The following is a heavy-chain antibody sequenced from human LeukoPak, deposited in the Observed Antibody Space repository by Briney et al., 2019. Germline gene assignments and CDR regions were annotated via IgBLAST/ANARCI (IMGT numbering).Heavy chain of an antibody. CDR1: GGSFSGYY. V-gene: IGHV4-34*01. D-gene: IGHD5-24*01. J-gene: IGHJ4*02. CDR2: IYYSGST. Sequence: SETLSLTCAFYGGSFSGYYWSWIRQPPGKGLEWIASIYYSGSTYYNPSLKSRVTISVDTSKNQFSLKLSSVTAADTAVYYCAKTGDGYYNFDYWGQGTLVTVSS. CDR3: AKTGDGYYNFDY.